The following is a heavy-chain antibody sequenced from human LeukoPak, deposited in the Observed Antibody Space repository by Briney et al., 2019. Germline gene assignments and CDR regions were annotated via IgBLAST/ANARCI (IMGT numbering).Heavy chain of an antibody. Sequence: SETLSPTCTVSGGSISGYYWSWIRQPAGKGLEWIGRIYTNGRINFNPSLKSRVTMSMDTSKNQFSLKLISVTAADTAIYYCARDEKHDYGDYGVDPWGEGILVTVSS. CDR3: ARDEKHDYGDYGVDP. CDR2: IYTNGRI. CDR1: GGSISGYY. V-gene: IGHV4-4*07. D-gene: IGHD4-17*01. J-gene: IGHJ5*02.